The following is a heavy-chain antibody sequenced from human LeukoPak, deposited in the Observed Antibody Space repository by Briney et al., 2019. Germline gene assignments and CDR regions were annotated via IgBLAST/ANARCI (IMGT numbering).Heavy chain of an antibody. CDR2: ISGSGGST. V-gene: IGHV3-23*01. CDR3: AGNYGSEAVRY. Sequence: PGGSLRLSCVASGFTFSSYGMSWVRQAPGKGLEWVSAISGSGGSTYYADSVKGRFTISRDNSKNTLYLQMNSLRAEDTAVYYCAGNYGSEAVRYWGQGTLVTVSS. J-gene: IGHJ4*02. D-gene: IGHD3-10*01. CDR1: GFTFSSYG.